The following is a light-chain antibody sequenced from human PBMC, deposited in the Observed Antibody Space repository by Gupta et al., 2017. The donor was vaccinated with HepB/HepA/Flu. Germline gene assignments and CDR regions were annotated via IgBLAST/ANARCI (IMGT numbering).Light chain of an antibody. CDR3: QQYNNWTPLT. V-gene: IGKV3-15*01. CDR1: KSVTKD. J-gene: IGKJ4*01. Sequence: EIVMTPSPVILSVSPGERATVSCSASKSVTKDLAWYQQKDGQAPRLLIYCASVRSAGIPARFSGSGSATEFTLTISSLQSEDFAVYYCQQYNNWTPLTFGGGTKVEIK. CDR2: CAS.